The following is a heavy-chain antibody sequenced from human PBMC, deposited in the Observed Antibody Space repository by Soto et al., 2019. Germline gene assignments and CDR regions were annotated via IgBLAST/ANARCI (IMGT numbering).Heavy chain of an antibody. CDR1: GYKFTSYG. D-gene: IGHD3-3*01. Sequence: QIQLVQSGAEVKKPGASVKVSCKVSGYKFTSYGINWVRQAPGQGLEWMGWVTAYNDNVKYAEKFQGRVTMTADTATTTAYMEMRDLRPDDTAVFYCARYDFWSGYSQEHGGQGTLVTVAS. J-gene: IGHJ4*02. CDR2: VTAYNDNV. CDR3: ARYDFWSGYSQEH. V-gene: IGHV1-18*01.